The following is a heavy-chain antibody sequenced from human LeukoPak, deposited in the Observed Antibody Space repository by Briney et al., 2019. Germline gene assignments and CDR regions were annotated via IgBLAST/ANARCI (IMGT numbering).Heavy chain of an antibody. D-gene: IGHD4-17*01. J-gene: IGHJ4*02. V-gene: IGHV3-23*01. CDR3: AKVGEEVTTENGGYFDY. CDR1: GFTFSSYA. Sequence: GGSLRLSCAASGFTFSSYAMSWVRQAPGKGLEWVSAISGSGGSTYYADSVKGRFTISRDNSKNTLYLQMNSLRAEDTAVYYCAKVGEEVTTENGGYFDYGGRGPRVTVSS. CDR2: ISGSGGST.